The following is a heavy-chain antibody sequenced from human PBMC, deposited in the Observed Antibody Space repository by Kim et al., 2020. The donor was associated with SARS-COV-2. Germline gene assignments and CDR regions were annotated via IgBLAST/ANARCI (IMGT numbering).Heavy chain of an antibody. J-gene: IGHJ4*02. CDR2: ISSSGGST. CDR1: GFTFSNYA. Sequence: GGSLRLSCAASGFTFSNYAMSWVRQAPGKGLEWVSAISSSGGSTYYADSVKGRFTISRDNSKNTLYLQMNSLRAEDTAVYYCAKDLGFLEWLFIPCFDYWGQGTLVTVSS. V-gene: IGHV3-23*01. D-gene: IGHD3-3*02. CDR3: AKDLGFLEWLFIPCFDY.